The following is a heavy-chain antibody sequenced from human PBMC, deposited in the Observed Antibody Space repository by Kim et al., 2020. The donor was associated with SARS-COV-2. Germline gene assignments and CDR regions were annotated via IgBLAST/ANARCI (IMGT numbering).Heavy chain of an antibody. CDR1: RFTFSSSA. J-gene: IGHJ2*01. V-gene: IGHV3-23*01. CDR3: AKNVHITSVTFLWYFDL. Sequence: GGSLRLSCAASRFTFSSSAMTWVRQAPGKGLEWVSSIFGSGHGTYYADSVKGRFIISRDNSKNTLYLQMNNLRADDTAVYYCAKNVHITSVTFLWYFDLWGCGTSVIVSS. D-gene: IGHD2-2*01. CDR2: IFGSGHGT.